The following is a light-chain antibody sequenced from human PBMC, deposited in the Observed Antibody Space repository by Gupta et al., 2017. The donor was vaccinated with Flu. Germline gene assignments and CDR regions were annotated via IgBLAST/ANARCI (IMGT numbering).Light chain of an antibody. CDR3: QSYDSTLSVVL. J-gene: IGLJ2*01. Sequence: TISCSGRGSNMGAEYGVHWYHHLPGTAAKLLICRNSNRPSGVPDRFSGSQYGTSASLAITGLQAEDEADYYCQSYDSTLSVVLFGGGTKLTVL. CDR1: GSNMGAEYG. CDR2: RNS. V-gene: IGLV1-40*01.